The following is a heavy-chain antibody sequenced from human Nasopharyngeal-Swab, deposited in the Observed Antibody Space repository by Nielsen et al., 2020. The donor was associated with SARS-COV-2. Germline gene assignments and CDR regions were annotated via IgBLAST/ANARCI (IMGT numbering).Heavy chain of an antibody. CDR1: GFAFDVYA. CDR3: ARAKHVDTSRDWFDP. Sequence: GESLKISCAASGFAFDVYAMNWVRQAPGKGLEWVASISRGSGYIYYADSVKGRFTISRDNAKNSLYLQMNSLRVEDTDLYSCARAKHVDTSRDWFDPWGQGTLVTVSS. V-gene: IGHV3-21*01. CDR2: ISRGSGYI. J-gene: IGHJ5*02. D-gene: IGHD5-18*01.